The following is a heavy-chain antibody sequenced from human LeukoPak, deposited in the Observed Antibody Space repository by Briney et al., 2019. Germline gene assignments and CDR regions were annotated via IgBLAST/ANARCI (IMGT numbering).Heavy chain of an antibody. CDR2: MNPNSGNT. D-gene: IGHD1-26*01. CDR3: ASRGAESGSYYYDY. Sequence: ASVKVSCKTSGYTFTSYGINWVRQAPGQGLEWMGWMNPNSGNTGYAQRFQGRVTMTRNTSISTAYMELSSLRSEDTAVYYCASRGAESGSYYYDYWGQGTLVTVSS. J-gene: IGHJ4*02. V-gene: IGHV1-8*01. CDR1: GYTFTSYG.